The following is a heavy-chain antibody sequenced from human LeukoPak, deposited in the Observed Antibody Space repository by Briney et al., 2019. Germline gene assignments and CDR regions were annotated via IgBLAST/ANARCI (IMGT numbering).Heavy chain of an antibody. D-gene: IGHD5-12*01. Sequence: PGGSLRLSCAASGFTFSTYWTSWVRQAPGKGREWVANIKQDGREKYYVDSVQGRFTISRDNAKNSLYLQMNSLRAEDTAVYYCASAGRAAYSGYDLEWGQGTLVTVSS. V-gene: IGHV3-7*01. CDR3: ASAGRAAYSGYDLE. J-gene: IGHJ4*02. CDR2: IKQDGREK. CDR1: GFTFSTYW.